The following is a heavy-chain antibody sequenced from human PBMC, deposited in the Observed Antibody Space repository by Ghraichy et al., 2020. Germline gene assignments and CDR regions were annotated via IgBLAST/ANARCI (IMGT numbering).Heavy chain of an antibody. Sequence: GESLNISCAASGFTLSSSEMNWVRQTPGKGLEWISYITRSGGSAIFYADSVKGRFTISRDNANNSLYLQMNSLGAEDTAVYYCARDCSSTSCFSPPYYYGMDLWGQGTTVTVSS. D-gene: IGHD2-2*01. CDR2: ITRSGGSAI. CDR1: GFTLSSSE. V-gene: IGHV3-48*03. J-gene: IGHJ6*02. CDR3: ARDCSSTSCFSPPYYYGMDL.